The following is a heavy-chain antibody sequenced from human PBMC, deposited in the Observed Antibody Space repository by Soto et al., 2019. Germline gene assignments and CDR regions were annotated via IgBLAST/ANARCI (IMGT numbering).Heavy chain of an antibody. J-gene: IGHJ5*02. Sequence: GGSLRLSCAASGFTFSSYWMHWVRQAPGKGLVWVSRINSDGSSTSYADSVKGRFTISRDNAKNTLYLQMNSLRAEDTAVYYCARPGSRFGVVMEPLEPCGQGTLVTVSS. CDR3: ARPGSRFGVVMEPLEP. CDR2: INSDGSST. D-gene: IGHD3-3*01. CDR1: GFTFSSYW. V-gene: IGHV3-74*01.